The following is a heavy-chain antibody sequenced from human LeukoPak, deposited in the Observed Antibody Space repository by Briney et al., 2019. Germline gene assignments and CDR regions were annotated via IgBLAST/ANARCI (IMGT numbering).Heavy chain of an antibody. CDR1: GGSISSSSYY. Sequence: KTSETLPLTCTVSGGSISSSSYYWGWIRQPPGKGLEWIGSIYYSGSTYYNPSLKSRVTISVDTSKNQFSLKLSSVTAADTAVYYCARHLWQQLVRINCYFDYWGQGTLVTLSS. D-gene: IGHD6-13*01. J-gene: IGHJ4*02. CDR2: IYYSGST. V-gene: IGHV4-39*01. CDR3: ARHLWQQLVRINCYFDY.